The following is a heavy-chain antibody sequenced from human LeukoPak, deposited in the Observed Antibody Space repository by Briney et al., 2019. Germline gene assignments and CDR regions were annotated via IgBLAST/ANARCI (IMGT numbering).Heavy chain of an antibody. D-gene: IGHD2-15*01. J-gene: IGHJ1*01. CDR1: GFTFDDYA. V-gene: IGHV3-66*01. CDR2: IYSGGST. CDR3: ASDSYSPEYFQH. Sequence: GGSLRLSCAASGFTFDDYAMHWVRQAPGKGLEWVSVIYSGGSTFYADSVKGRFTISRDNSKNTLYLQMNSLRAEDTAVYYCASDSYSPEYFQHWGQGTLVTVSS.